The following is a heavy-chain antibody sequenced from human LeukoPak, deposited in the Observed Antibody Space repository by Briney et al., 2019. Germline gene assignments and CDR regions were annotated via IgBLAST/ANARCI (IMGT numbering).Heavy chain of an antibody. D-gene: IGHD2-15*01. Sequence: GESLKISCKGSGYSFTSCWIGWVRQMPGKGLEWMGLIYPGDSDTRYSPSFQGQVTISADKSISTAYLQWSSLKASDTAMYYCARFRLYCSGGSCYPDYWGQGTLVTVSS. CDR3: ARFRLYCSGGSCYPDY. V-gene: IGHV5-51*01. J-gene: IGHJ4*02. CDR2: IYPGDSDT. CDR1: GYSFTSCW.